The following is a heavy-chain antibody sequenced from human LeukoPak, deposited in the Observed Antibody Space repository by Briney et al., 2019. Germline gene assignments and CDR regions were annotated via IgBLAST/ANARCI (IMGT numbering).Heavy chain of an antibody. CDR2: IKQDGSEK. D-gene: IGHD6-13*01. Sequence: GGSLRLSCAASGFIFSTYWMSWVRQAPGKGLEWVANIKQDGSEKYYVDSVKGRFTISRDNAKNSLYLQMNSLRAEDTAVYYCASLSSSFLVDYWGQGTLVTVSS. CDR3: ASLSSSFLVDY. CDR1: GFIFSTYW. V-gene: IGHV3-7*01. J-gene: IGHJ4*02.